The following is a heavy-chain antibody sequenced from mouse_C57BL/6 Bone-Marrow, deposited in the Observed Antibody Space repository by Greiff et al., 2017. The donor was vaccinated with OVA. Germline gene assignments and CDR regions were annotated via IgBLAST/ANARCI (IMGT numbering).Heavy chain of an antibody. V-gene: IGHV1-64*01. CDR3: ARRGDYYYDGYYAMDY. D-gene: IGHD2-4*01. Sequence: QVQLQQPGAELVKPGASVKLSCKASGYTFTSYWMHWVKQRPGQGLEWIGMIHPNSGSTNYNEKFKSKATLTVDKSSSTAYMQLSSLTSEDSAVYYCARRGDYYYDGYYAMDYWGQGTSVTVSS. CDR1: GYTFTSYW. CDR2: IHPNSGST. J-gene: IGHJ4*01.